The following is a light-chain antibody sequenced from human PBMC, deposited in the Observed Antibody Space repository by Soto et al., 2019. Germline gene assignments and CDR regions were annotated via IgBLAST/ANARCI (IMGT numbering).Light chain of an antibody. CDR1: QSVLYHSNNKNY. CDR3: QQNYNTPYT. V-gene: IGKV4-1*01. CDR2: WAS. J-gene: IGKJ2*01. Sequence: DIVMTQSPDSLAVSLGERATINCKSSQSVLYHSNNKNYLTWYQQKPGQPPKLLISWASTRESGVPDRFSGSGSGKDFALTISSLQAEDVAVYYCQQNYNTPYTFGQGTKLEIK.